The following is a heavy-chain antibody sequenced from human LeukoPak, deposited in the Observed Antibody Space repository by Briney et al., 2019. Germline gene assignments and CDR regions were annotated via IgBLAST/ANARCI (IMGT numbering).Heavy chain of an antibody. CDR1: GCSISSSSDY. Sequence: PSETLSLTCTVSGCSISSSSDYWGWIRQPPGKGLEWIGSIYYSGSTYYNPSLKSRVTISVDTSKNQFSLKLSSVTAADTAVYYCARHVHDSSGYYWGLDYWGQGTLVTVSS. CDR2: IYYSGST. CDR3: ARHVHDSSGYYWGLDY. J-gene: IGHJ4*02. V-gene: IGHV4-39*01. D-gene: IGHD3-22*01.